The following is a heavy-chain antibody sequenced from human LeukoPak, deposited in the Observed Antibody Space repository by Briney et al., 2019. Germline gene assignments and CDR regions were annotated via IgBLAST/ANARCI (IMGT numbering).Heavy chain of an antibody. CDR2: IWYDGSNK. D-gene: IGHD3-9*01. J-gene: IGHJ4*02. CDR3: SKHKTEYDILTGYEY. V-gene: IGHV3-33*06. CDR1: GFTFSSYG. Sequence: GGSLRLSCAASGFTFSSYGMHWVRQAPGKGQEWVAVIWYDGSNKYYADSVKGRFTISRDNSKNTLYLQMNSLRAEDTAVYYCSKHKTEYDILTGYEYWGQGTLVTVSS.